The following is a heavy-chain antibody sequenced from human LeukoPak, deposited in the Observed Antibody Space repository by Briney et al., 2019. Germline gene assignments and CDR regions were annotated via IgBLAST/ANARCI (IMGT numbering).Heavy chain of an antibody. D-gene: IGHD2-15*01. CDR2: ISAYNGNT. CDR3: ARACSGGSCYSGLDY. Sequence: ASVKVSCKASGYTFTSYGISWVRQAPGQGLEWMGWISAYNGNTNYAQKLQGRVTMTTDTSTSTAYMELRSLRSDDTAVYYCARACSGGSCYSGLDYWGQGTLVTVSS. CDR1: GYTFTSYG. J-gene: IGHJ4*02. V-gene: IGHV1-18*01.